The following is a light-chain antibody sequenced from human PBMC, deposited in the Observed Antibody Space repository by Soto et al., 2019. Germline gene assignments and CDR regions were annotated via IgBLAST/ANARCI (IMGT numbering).Light chain of an antibody. CDR3: QKSGNRPPWT. CDR2: GAS. J-gene: IGKJ1*01. Sequence: EIVMPKSHATLSVSPGERAPLSCRGSQSVSSNLAWYQQNPGQAPRLLIYGASTRATGIPARFSGSGSGTDFTLTIRSLEPEDVAVYYCQKSGNRPPWTVGKGTKVDIK. V-gene: IGKV3D-15*01. CDR1: QSVSSN.